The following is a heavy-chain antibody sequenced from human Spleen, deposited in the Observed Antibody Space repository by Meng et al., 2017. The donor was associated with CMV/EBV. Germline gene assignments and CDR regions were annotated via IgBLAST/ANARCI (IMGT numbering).Heavy chain of an antibody. Sequence: GESLKISCAASGFTFRSYDINWVRQAPGKGLDWVSGISTGGETYYADSVKGRFTISRDNSKNTLYLQMNSLRAEDTAVYYCAKVSWPAVGADYWGQGTQVTVSS. CDR2: ISTGGET. CDR1: GFTFRSYD. V-gene: IGHV3-23*01. CDR3: AKVSWPAVGADY. D-gene: IGHD6-13*01. J-gene: IGHJ4*02.